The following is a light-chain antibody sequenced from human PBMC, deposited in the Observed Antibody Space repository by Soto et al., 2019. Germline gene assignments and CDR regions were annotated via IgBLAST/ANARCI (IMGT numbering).Light chain of an antibody. Sequence: IQMTQSPSSLSASVGDRITITCRASQDIKNYVIWYQHKPGKAPKLLIYDAASLGTGVSSRFSGSGSGTHFTLAISSLQPEDIATYYCQQFDSVPCTFGQGTKLEIK. J-gene: IGKJ2*02. CDR3: QQFDSVPCT. CDR2: DAA. CDR1: QDIKNY. V-gene: IGKV1-33*01.